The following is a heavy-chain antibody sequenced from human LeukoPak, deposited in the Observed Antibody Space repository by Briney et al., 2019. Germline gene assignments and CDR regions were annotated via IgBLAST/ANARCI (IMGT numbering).Heavy chain of an antibody. CDR2: FDPEQSET. D-gene: IGHD3-22*01. CDR1: GYILTELS. Sequence: ASVKVTCKVSGYILTELSIHWVRQSPAKGLEWMGGFDPEQSETIYAQKFQGRVTMTEDTSTDTAYMELSSLKSDDTAVYYCATDPKYNRLNGYYYVGDAFDIWGQGTTVTVSS. CDR3: ATDPKYNRLNGYYYVGDAFDI. J-gene: IGHJ3*02. V-gene: IGHV1-24*01.